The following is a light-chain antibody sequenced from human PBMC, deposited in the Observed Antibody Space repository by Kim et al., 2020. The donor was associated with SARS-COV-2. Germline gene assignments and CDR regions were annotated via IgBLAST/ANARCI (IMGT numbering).Light chain of an antibody. J-gene: IGKJ5*01. CDR2: GAS. Sequence: PGERAAVSCRARRSVSSNLAWYQQKPGQAPRRLIYGASIRATGIPARFSGSGSGTEFTLTISSLQSEDFAVYYCQQYNNWPSITFGQGTRLEIK. CDR1: RSVSSN. CDR3: QQYNNWPSIT. V-gene: IGKV3D-15*01.